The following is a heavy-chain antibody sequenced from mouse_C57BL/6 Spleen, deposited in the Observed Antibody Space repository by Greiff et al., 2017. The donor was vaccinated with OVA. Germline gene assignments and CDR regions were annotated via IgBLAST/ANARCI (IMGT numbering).Heavy chain of an antibody. D-gene: IGHD1-1*01. J-gene: IGHJ2*01. V-gene: IGHV3-6*01. CDR3: ARGSKLDY. CDR1: GYSITSGYY. Sequence: EVQLQESGPGLVKPSQSLSLTCFVTGYSITSGYYWNWIRQFPGNKLEWMGYISYDGSNNYNPSLKNRISITRDTSKNQFFLKLNSVTTEDTATYYCARGSKLDYWGQGTTLTVSS. CDR2: ISYDGSN.